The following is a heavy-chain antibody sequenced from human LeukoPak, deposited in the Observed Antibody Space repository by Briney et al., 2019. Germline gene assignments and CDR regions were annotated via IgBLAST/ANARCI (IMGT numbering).Heavy chain of an antibody. CDR3: ARGSGWYAPLNDY. J-gene: IGHJ4*02. Sequence: PGGSLRLSCAASGFTFSSYAMHWVRQAPGKGLEWVSSISSSSSYIYYADSVKGRFTISRDNAKNSLYLQMNSLRAEDTAVYYCARGSGWYAPLNDYWGQGTLVTVSS. D-gene: IGHD6-19*01. V-gene: IGHV3-21*01. CDR1: GFTFSSYA. CDR2: ISSSSSYI.